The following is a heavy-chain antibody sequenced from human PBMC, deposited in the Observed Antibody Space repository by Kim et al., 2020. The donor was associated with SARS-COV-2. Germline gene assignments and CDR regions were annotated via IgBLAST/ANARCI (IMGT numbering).Heavy chain of an antibody. CDR2: ISSSGSTI. CDR3: ARVLRSMIVVNDAFDI. CDR1: GFTFSSYE. V-gene: IGHV3-48*03. J-gene: IGHJ3*02. D-gene: IGHD3-22*01. Sequence: GGSLRLSCAASGFTFSSYEMNWVRQAPGKGLEWVSYISSSGSTIYYADSVKGRFTISRDNAKNSLYLQMNSLRAEDTAVYYCARVLRSMIVVNDAFDIWGPGTMVTVSS.